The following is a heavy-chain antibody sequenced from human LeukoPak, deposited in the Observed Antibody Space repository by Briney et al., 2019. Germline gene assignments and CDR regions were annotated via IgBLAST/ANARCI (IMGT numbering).Heavy chain of an antibody. D-gene: IGHD1-26*01. Sequence: GGSLRLSCAGSGFTFSTYWMHWVRQAPGKGLVWVSRIHGVDGRTSYADSVKGRFTISRDNAKNTVYRQMNNLRAEDTAVYYCARESTVGPIQTDAFDFWGQGTMVTVSS. J-gene: IGHJ3*01. V-gene: IGHV3-74*01. CDR2: IHGVDGRT. CDR3: ARESTVGPIQTDAFDF. CDR1: GFTFSTYW.